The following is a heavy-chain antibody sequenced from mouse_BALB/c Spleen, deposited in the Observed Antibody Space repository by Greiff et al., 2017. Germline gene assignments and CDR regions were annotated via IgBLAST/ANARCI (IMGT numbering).Heavy chain of an antibody. Sequence: VQLKESGPGLVKPSQSLSLTCSVTGYSITSGYYWNWIRQFPGNKLEWMGYISYDGSNNYNPSLKNRISITRDTSKNQFFLKLNSVTTEDTATYYCARPYGYDPFAYWGQGTLVTVSA. V-gene: IGHV3-6*02. CDR3: ARPYGYDPFAY. D-gene: IGHD2-2*01. J-gene: IGHJ3*01. CDR2: ISYDGSN. CDR1: GYSITSGYY.